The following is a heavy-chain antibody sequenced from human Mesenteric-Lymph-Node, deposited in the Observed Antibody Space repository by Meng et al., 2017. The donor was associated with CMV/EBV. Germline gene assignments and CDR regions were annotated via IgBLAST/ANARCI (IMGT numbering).Heavy chain of an antibody. J-gene: IGHJ4*02. CDR2: IIPILGIA. CDR3: AGYTVTTGAFDY. V-gene: IGHV1-69*04. D-gene: IGHD4-17*01. CDR1: GGTFSSYA. Sequence: CKASGGTFSSYAISWVRQAPGQGLEWMGRIIPILGIANSAQKFQGRVTITADKSTSTAYMELSSLRSEDTAVYYCAGYTVTTGAFDYWGQGTLVTVSS.